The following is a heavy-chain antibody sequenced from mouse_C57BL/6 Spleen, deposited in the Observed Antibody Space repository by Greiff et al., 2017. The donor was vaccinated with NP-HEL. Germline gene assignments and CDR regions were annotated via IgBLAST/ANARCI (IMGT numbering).Heavy chain of an antibody. D-gene: IGHD1-1*01. CDR3: ARYPLFITTVVAPFDY. Sequence: QVQLKQPGAELVKPGASVKLSCKASGYTFTSYWMHWVKQRPGQGLEWIGMIHPNSGSTNYNEKFKSKATLTVDKSSSTAYMQLSSLTSEDSAVYYCARYPLFITTVVAPFDYWGQGTTLTVSS. V-gene: IGHV1-64*01. CDR1: GYTFTSYW. CDR2: IHPNSGST. J-gene: IGHJ2*01.